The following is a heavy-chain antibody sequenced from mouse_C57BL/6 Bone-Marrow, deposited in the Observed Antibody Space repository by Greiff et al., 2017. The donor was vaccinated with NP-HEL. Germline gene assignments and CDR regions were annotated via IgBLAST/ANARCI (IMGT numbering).Heavy chain of an antibody. CDR3: TTDGSSF. CDR2: IDPENGDT. V-gene: IGHV14-4*01. D-gene: IGHD1-1*01. CDR1: GFTIKDDY. J-gene: IGHJ3*01. Sequence: EVQLQQSGAELVRPGASVKLSCTASGFTIKDDYMHWVKQRPEQGLEWIGWIDPENGDTEYASKFQGKATITADTSSNTAYLQLSSLTSEDTAVYYCTTDGSSFWGQGTLVTVSA.